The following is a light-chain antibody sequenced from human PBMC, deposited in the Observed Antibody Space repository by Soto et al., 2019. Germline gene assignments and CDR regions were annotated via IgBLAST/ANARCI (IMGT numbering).Light chain of an antibody. V-gene: IGKV1-39*01. J-gene: IGKJ4*01. CDR3: QQSYSTSALT. Sequence: DIQMTQSPSSLSASVGDRVTIPYRASQNISNYLNWYQQKPGKAPKLLIYAASSLPSGVPSRFSGSGSGTDFTLAISSLQPEDFATYYCQQSYSTSALTFGGGTKVEIK. CDR2: AAS. CDR1: QNISNY.